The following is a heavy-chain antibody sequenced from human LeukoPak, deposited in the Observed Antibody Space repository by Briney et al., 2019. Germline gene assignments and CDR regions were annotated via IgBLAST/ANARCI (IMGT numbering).Heavy chain of an antibody. Sequence: GGSLRLSCAASGFTFSSYSMNWVRQAPGKGLEWVSSISSSSSYIYYADSVKGRFTISRDNAKNLLYLQMNSLRAEDTAVYYCARDLDVGAAAVFDYWGQGTLVTVSS. V-gene: IGHV3-21*01. D-gene: IGHD6-13*01. CDR3: ARDLDVGAAAVFDY. J-gene: IGHJ4*02. CDR1: GFTFSSYS. CDR2: ISSSSSYI.